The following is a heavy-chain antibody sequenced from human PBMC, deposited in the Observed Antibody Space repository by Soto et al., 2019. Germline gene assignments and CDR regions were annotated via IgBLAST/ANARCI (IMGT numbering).Heavy chain of an antibody. Sequence: LSLTCAVYGGSFSNHYWSWVRQSPGKGLEWIGEIKQSGSTNYNPSLKSRVTISIDTSKNQFSLKLSSVTAADTALYYCARESAGFFWSGFYPLDSWGQGTLVTVSS. V-gene: IGHV4-34*01. D-gene: IGHD3-3*01. CDR2: IKQSGST. CDR3: ARESAGFFWSGFYPLDS. CDR1: GGSFSNHY. J-gene: IGHJ4*02.